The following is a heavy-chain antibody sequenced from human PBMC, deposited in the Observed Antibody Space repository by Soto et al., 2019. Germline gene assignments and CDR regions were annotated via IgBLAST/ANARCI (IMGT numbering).Heavy chain of an antibody. J-gene: IGHJ4*02. V-gene: IGHV1-69*06. CDR2: IIPIFGTA. CDR3: ARPHFGAAGGPFTLDY. D-gene: IGHD6-13*01. CDR1: GGTFSSYA. Sequence: SLKVSCKAAGGTFSSYAISWVRQAPGQGLEWMGGIIPIFGTANYAQKFQGRVTITADKSTSTAYMELSSLRSEDTAVYYCARPHFGAAGGPFTLDYWGQGTLVTVSS.